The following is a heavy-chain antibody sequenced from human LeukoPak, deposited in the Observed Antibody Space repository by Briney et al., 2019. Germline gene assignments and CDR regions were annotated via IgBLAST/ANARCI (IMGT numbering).Heavy chain of an antibody. J-gene: IGHJ3*02. D-gene: IGHD1-26*01. CDR1: GFTFSTYS. V-gene: IGHV3-23*01. Sequence: GGSLRLSCAASGFTFSTYSMNWVRQAPGKGLEWVSAISGSGGSTYYADSVKGRFTISRDNSKNTLYLQMNSLRAEDTAVYYCAKPIVGATDDAFDIWGQGTMVTVSS. CDR3: AKPIVGATDDAFDI. CDR2: ISGSGGST.